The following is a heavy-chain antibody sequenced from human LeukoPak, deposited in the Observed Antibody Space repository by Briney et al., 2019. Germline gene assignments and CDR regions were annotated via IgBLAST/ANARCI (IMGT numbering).Heavy chain of an antibody. Sequence: GGSLRLSCVASGFTFSNYWMSWVRQAPGKGLEWVGNIKHDGSEKYYVDSVKGRFTISRDNAKNSVYLHMNSLRAEDTAVYYCARDRIKEYGDTELGYWGQGILVTVSS. D-gene: IGHD2-21*02. CDR3: ARDRIKEYGDTELGY. J-gene: IGHJ4*02. CDR1: GFTFSNYW. CDR2: IKHDGSEK. V-gene: IGHV3-7*01.